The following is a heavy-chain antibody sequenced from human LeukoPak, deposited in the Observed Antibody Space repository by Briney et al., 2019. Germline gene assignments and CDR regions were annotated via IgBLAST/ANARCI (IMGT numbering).Heavy chain of an antibody. J-gene: IGHJ4*02. CDR1: GFTFSSYG. CDR3: AKGRYYDSSGYPHFDY. CDR2: ISYDGSNK. D-gene: IGHD3-22*01. V-gene: IGHV3-30*18. Sequence: GGSQRLSCAASGFTFSSYGMHWVRQAPGKGLDWVAVISYDGSNKYYADSVKGRFTISRDNSKNTLYLQMNSLRAEDTAVYYCAKGRYYDSSGYPHFDYWGQGTLDTVSS.